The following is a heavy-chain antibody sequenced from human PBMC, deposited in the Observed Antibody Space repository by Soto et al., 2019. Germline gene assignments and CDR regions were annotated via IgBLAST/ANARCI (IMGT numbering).Heavy chain of an antibody. J-gene: IGHJ6*03. CDR3: ARGRYGSGSYYYYYYYMDV. CDR2: IYYSGST. D-gene: IGHD3-10*01. V-gene: IGHV4-59*01. CDR1: GGSISSYY. Sequence: SETLSLTCTVSGGSISSYYWSWIRQPPGKGLEWIGYIYYSGSTNYNPSLKSRVTISVDTSKNQFSLKLSSVTAADTAVYYCARGRYGSGSYYYYYYYMDVWGKGTTVTVSS.